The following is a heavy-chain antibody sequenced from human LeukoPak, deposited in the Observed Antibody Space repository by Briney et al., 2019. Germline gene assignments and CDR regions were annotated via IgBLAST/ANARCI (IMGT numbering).Heavy chain of an antibody. CDR1: GYSISSGYY. CDR3: ARDGDYNYYYYYYVDV. Sequence: SETLSLTCAVSGYSISSGYYWGWIRQPPGKGLEWIGSIYHSGSTYYNPSLKRRVTISVDTSKNQFSLKLSSVTAADTAVYYCARDGDYNYYYYYYVDVWGKGITVTVSS. J-gene: IGHJ6*03. D-gene: IGHD4-17*01. CDR2: IYHSGST. V-gene: IGHV4-38-2*02.